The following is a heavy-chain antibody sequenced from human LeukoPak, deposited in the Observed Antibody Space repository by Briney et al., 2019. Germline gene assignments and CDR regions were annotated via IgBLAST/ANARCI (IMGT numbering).Heavy chain of an antibody. CDR3: ARGGGDCSGGTCYIDA. Sequence: SETLSLTCTVSGGSISSYYWSWIRQPPGEGLEWIGEISLSGRTNYNPSLKSRATISLDTSKNQISLKLTSGTAADTAVYYCARGGGDCSGGTCYIDAWGQGTLVTVSS. D-gene: IGHD2-15*01. CDR2: ISLSGRT. V-gene: IGHV4-34*01. J-gene: IGHJ5*02. CDR1: GGSISSYY.